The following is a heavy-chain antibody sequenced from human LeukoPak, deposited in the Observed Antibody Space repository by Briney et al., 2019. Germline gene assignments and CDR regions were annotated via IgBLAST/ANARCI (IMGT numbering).Heavy chain of an antibody. CDR2: IYYSGNT. D-gene: IGHD5-18*01. V-gene: IGHV4-59*01. J-gene: IGHJ4*02. CDR3: ARVGYSYGNDY. CDR1: GASISSYC. Sequence: PSETLSLTCTVSGASISSYCWNWIRQPPGKGLEWIGYIYYSGNTNYNPSLKSRVTISIDTSKNQFSLKLSSLTAADTAVYYCARVGYSYGNDYWGKGTLVTVSS.